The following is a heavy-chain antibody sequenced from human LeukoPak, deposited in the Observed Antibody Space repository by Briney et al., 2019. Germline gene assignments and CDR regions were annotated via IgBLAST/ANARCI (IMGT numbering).Heavy chain of an antibody. V-gene: IGHV4-59*01. Sequence: SETLSLTCTVSGRSISSYYWSWIRQPPGEGLEWIGYIYYSGSTNYNPSLKSRVTISVDTSKNQFSLKLSSVTAADTAVYYCARDRGYYDFWSGSYYYGMDVWGQGTTVTVSS. J-gene: IGHJ6*02. CDR2: IYYSGST. CDR1: GRSISSYY. D-gene: IGHD3-3*01. CDR3: ARDRGYYDFWSGSYYYGMDV.